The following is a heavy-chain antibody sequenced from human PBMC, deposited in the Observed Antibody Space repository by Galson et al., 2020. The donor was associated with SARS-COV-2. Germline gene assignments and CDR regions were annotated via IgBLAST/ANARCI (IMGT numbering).Heavy chain of an antibody. CDR1: GFTFSSYG. V-gene: IGHV3-33*01. CDR3: ASTRNYYGSGSHTLDY. J-gene: IGHJ4*02. CDR2: IWYDGSNK. Sequence: GGSLRLSCAASGFTFSSYGMHWVRQAPGKGLEWVAVIWYDGSNKYYADSVKGRFTISRDNSKNTLYLQMNSLRAEDTAVYYCASTRNYYGSGSHTLDYWGQGTLVTVSS. D-gene: IGHD3-10*01.